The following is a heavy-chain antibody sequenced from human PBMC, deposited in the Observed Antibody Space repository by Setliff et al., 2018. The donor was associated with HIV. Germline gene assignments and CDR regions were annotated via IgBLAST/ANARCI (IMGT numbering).Heavy chain of an antibody. V-gene: IGHV4-4*09. Sequence: PSETLSLTCTVSGGSINSYYWSWIRQPPGKGLEWVGYIYATGSTNYNPSLKGRVTVSVDTAKNRFSLRLSSVTAADTAVYYCARHPPHDSTWPYYYYGMDVWGQGTTVTVSS. CDR3: ARHPPHDSTWPYYYYGMDV. CDR1: GGSINSYY. J-gene: IGHJ6*02. CDR2: IYATGST. D-gene: IGHD6-13*01.